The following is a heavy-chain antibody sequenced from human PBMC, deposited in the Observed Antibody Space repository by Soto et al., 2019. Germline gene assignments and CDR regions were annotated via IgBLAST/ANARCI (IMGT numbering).Heavy chain of an antibody. CDR1: GGSVSSDTYY. Sequence: SETLSLTCTVSGGSVSSDTYYWSWIRQPPGKGLEYIGYIFPNGNTNYNPSLKSRVTISIDTSKNQFSLNLSSVTAADTAMYYCARLNTVMVTHFDYWGHGTLVTVSS. CDR3: ARLNTVMVTHFDY. V-gene: IGHV4-61*01. J-gene: IGHJ4*01. D-gene: IGHD5-18*01. CDR2: IFPNGNT.